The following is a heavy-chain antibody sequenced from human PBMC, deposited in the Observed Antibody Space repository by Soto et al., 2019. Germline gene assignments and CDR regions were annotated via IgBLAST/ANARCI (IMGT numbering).Heavy chain of an antibody. CDR2: ISGSGGST. V-gene: IGHV3-23*01. D-gene: IGHD3-16*01. CDR3: ANDDNGWGPHGGLDY. Sequence: EVQLLESGGGLVQPGGSLRLSCAASGFTFSSYAMSWVRQAPGKGLEWVSAISGSGGSTYYADSVKGRFTISRDNSKNTLYLQINSLRAEDTAVYYCANDDNGWGPHGGLDYVVQGTLVTVSS. J-gene: IGHJ4*02. CDR1: GFTFSSYA.